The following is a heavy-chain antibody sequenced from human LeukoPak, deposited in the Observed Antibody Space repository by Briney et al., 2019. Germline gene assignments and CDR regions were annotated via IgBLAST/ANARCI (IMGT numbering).Heavy chain of an antibody. Sequence: ASVKVSCKASDYTCTSYGISWVRQAPGQGLEWMGWISAYNGNTNYAQKLQGRVTMTTDTSTSTAYMELRSLRSDDTAVYYCARDLWMEAVANYDYYYGMDVWGKGTTVTVSS. J-gene: IGHJ6*04. CDR1: DYTCTSYG. CDR3: ARDLWMEAVANYDYYYGMDV. CDR2: ISAYNGNT. V-gene: IGHV1-18*04. D-gene: IGHD6-19*01.